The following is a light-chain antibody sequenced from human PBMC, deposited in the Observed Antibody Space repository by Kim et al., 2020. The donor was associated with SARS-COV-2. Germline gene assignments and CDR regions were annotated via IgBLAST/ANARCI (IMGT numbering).Light chain of an antibody. V-gene: IGKV3-20*01. CDR1: QTVRSDY. J-gene: IGKJ4*01. CDR2: GAS. Sequence: LSLSPGERATLSCRASQTVRSDYLVWYQQKPGQAPRLLIYGASTRATGIPDRFSGSGSGTDFTLTIGRLEPEDSAVYYCQEYGGAFGGGTKVDIK. CDR3: QEYGGA.